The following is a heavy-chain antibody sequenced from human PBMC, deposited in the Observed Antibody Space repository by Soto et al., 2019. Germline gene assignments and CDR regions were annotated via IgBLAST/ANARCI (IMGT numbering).Heavy chain of an antibody. CDR1: GYTFTGYG. D-gene: IGHD1-7*01. Sequence: ASVKVSCKASGYTFTGYGISWVRQAPGQGLEWMGWISTYNGNTNFTQKLQGRVTMTTDTSTSTAHMELRSLRSDDTAVYYCARDREYNWNYNWFDPWGQGTLVTVSS. CDR2: ISTYNGNT. CDR3: ARDREYNWNYNWFDP. V-gene: IGHV1-18*01. J-gene: IGHJ5*02.